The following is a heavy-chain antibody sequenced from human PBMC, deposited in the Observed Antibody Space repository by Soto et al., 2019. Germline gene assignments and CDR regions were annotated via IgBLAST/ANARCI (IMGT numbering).Heavy chain of an antibody. CDR1: GYTFTRNG. CDR3: VPDLEINTGPSRHV. D-gene: IGHD7-27*01. J-gene: IGHJ6*02. V-gene: IGHV1-18*01. Sequence: QVHLVQSGAEVKKPGASVNVSCKTSGYTFTRNGISWVRQAPGQGREWMGWISPNSGHLKYAQKPQRKAILTTDTPASAAYLEPRSQRSNDAPVYYCVPDLEINTGPSRHVSGPGTTVPVSS. CDR2: ISPNSGHL.